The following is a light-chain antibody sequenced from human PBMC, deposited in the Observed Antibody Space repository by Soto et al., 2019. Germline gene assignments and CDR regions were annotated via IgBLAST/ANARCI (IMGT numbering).Light chain of an antibody. CDR3: QTYYTYSLLT. V-gene: IGKV1-5*01. CDR2: DAS. Sequence: IQMTQSPSTLSAYVGDRATITCWPSQSISYWLGLYQQKLGRAPRLLIYDASSLESGVPSRFGGSEYGTEFTLTLSSLQRGDFGTSCCQTYYTYSLLTLGGGNKV. CDR1: QSISYW. J-gene: IGKJ4*01.